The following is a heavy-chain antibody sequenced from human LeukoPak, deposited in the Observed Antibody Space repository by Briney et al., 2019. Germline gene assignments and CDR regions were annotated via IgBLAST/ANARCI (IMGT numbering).Heavy chain of an antibody. J-gene: IGHJ4*02. CDR3: ARDRDYAFDS. Sequence: GGSLKLSCAASGFTFSGSAMNWVRQAPGKGLEWVSYIGGTHSNIYYADSVKGRFTISRDDAKNSLYLQMNSLRDEDTAVYYCARDRDYAFDSWGQGTLVTVSS. CDR1: GFTFSGSA. V-gene: IGHV3-48*02. D-gene: IGHD4-17*01. CDR2: IGGTHSNI.